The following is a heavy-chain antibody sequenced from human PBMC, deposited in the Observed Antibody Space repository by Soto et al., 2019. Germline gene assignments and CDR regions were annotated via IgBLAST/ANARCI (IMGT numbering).Heavy chain of an antibody. V-gene: IGHV3-33*01. Sequence: QVQLVESGGGVVQPGRSLRLSCTVSGFDFSSHGYHWVRQAPGKGLEWVAVIWHDGSQKYYADSVKGRFTISRDDATATLSLQMTSLSAEDTALYHCARAAGLTPLRYWGQGALVTVSP. CDR2: IWHDGSQK. CDR3: ARAAGLTPLRY. CDR1: GFDFSSHG. J-gene: IGHJ4*02. D-gene: IGHD3-16*01.